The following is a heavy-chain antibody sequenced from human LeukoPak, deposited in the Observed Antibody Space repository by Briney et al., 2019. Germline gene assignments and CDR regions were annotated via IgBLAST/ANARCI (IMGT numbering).Heavy chain of an antibody. Sequence: ASVKVSCKASGYTFTGYYMHWVRQAPGQGLEWMGWINPNSGGTNYAQKFQGRVTMTRDTSISTAYMELSRLRSDDTAVYYCARAPSSCSIDYYMDVWGKGTTVTVSS. J-gene: IGHJ6*03. CDR1: GYTFTGYY. CDR3: ARAPSSCSIDYYMDV. CDR2: INPNSGGT. D-gene: IGHD6-13*01. V-gene: IGHV1-2*02.